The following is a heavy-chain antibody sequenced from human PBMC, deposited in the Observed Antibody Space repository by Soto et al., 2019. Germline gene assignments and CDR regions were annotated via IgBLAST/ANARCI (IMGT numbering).Heavy chain of an antibody. CDR3: ARGGSSGGKPGNLAPGPKTYYYYGMDV. Sequence: PSETQSLTCAVSGGSISSSNWWSWVRQPPGKGLEWIGEIYHSGSTNYNPSLRSRVTISVDKSKNQFSLKLSSVTAADTAVYYCARGGSSGGKPGNLAPGPKTYYYYGMDVWGQGTTVTVSS. J-gene: IGHJ6*02. CDR1: GGSISSSNW. CDR2: IYHSGST. V-gene: IGHV4-4*02. D-gene: IGHD6-19*01.